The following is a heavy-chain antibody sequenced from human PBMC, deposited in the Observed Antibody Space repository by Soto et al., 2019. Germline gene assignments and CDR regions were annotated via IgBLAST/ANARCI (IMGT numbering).Heavy chain of an antibody. Sequence: KSSETLSLTCTVSGGSISSYYWSWIRQPPGKALEWIGYMYYIERTNYNPSLKGRVTISVDTSKKQFSLDLTSVTAADTAVYYCARGREPNWFDPWGQGIPVTVSS. J-gene: IGHJ5*02. CDR2: MYYIERT. D-gene: IGHD1-1*01. CDR1: GGSISSYY. V-gene: IGHV4-59*01. CDR3: ARGREPNWFDP.